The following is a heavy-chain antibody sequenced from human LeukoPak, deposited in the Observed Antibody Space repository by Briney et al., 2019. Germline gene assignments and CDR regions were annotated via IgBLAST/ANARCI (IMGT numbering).Heavy chain of an antibody. D-gene: IGHD3-10*01. CDR1: GFTFSDFW. J-gene: IGHJ4*02. CDR3: ASFPYYGSGSYSPSSDY. CDR2: IRQDGGEN. Sequence: GGSLRLSCVVSGFTFSDFWMSWVRQAPGMSLEWVGNIRQDGGENYYVDSVKGRFTISRDNAKKSLYLQMNSLRVEDTAVYYCASFPYYGSGSYSPSSDYWGQGTLVTVSS. V-gene: IGHV3-7*01.